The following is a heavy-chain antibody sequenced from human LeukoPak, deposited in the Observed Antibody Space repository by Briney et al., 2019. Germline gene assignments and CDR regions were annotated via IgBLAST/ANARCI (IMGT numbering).Heavy chain of an antibody. CDR3: ASGYCSSTSCYGNDY. V-gene: IGHV1-69*04. D-gene: IGHD2-2*03. CDR2: IIPILGIA. CDR1: GGTFSSYA. J-gene: IGHJ4*02. Sequence: SVKVSCKASGGTFSSYAISWVRQAPGRGLEWMGRIIPILGIANYAQKFQGRVTITADKSTSTAYMELSSLRSEDTAVYYCASGYCSSTSCYGNDYWGQGTLVTVSS.